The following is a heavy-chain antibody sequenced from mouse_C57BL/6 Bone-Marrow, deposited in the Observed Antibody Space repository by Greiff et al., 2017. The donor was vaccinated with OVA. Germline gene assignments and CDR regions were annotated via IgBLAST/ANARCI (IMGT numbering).Heavy chain of an antibody. Sequence: VQLQQPGAELVKPGASVKLSCKASGYTFTSYWMQWVKQRPGQGLEWIGEIDPSDSYTNYNQKFKGKATLTVDTSSSTAYMQLSSLTSEDSAVYYCASGYYFDDWGQGTTLTVSS. CDR2: IDPSDSYT. V-gene: IGHV1-50*01. J-gene: IGHJ2*01. CDR3: ASGYYFDD. D-gene: IGHD2-2*01. CDR1: GYTFTSYW.